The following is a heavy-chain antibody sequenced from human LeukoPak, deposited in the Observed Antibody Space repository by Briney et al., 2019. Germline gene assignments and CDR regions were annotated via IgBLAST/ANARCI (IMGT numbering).Heavy chain of an antibody. V-gene: IGHV3-20*04. D-gene: IGHD2-2*01. Sequence: GGSLRLSCAASGFTFDDYGMSWVRQAPGKGLEWVSGINWNGGSTGYADSVKGRFTISRDNAKNSLYLQMNSLRAEDTALYYCARGPVIVVVPAAITGYYYMDVWGKGTTVTVSS. J-gene: IGHJ6*03. CDR1: GFTFDDYG. CDR2: INWNGGST. CDR3: ARGPVIVVVPAAITGYYYMDV.